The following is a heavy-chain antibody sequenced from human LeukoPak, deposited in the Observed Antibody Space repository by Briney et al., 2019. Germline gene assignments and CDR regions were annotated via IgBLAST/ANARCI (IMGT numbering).Heavy chain of an antibody. D-gene: IGHD5-18*01. J-gene: IGHJ4*02. V-gene: IGHV4-39*01. CDR3: ASHFGGSSYGLGPLHYFDY. Sequence: SETLSLTCTVSGGSISSGSYYWGWIRQPPGKGLEWIGSIYYSGSTYYNPSLKSRVTISVDTSKNQFSLKLSSVAAADTALYYCASHFGGSSYGLGPLHYFDYWGQGTLVTVSS. CDR1: GGSISSGSYY. CDR2: IYYSGST.